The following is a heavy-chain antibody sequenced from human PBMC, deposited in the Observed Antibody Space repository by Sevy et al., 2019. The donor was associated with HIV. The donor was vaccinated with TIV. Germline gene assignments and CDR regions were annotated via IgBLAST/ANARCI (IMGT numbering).Heavy chain of an antibody. J-gene: IGHJ4*02. CDR2: ISGTGDYK. CDR3: AKKMGGGSGMAFLVDY. CDR1: GFTFSNFA. D-gene: IGHD5-18*01. V-gene: IGHV3-23*01. Sequence: GGSLRLSCAASGFTFSNFAMGWVRQAPGKGLDWISVISGTGDYKYYADSVKGRFPVSRDNSKNRLSLQMNSLRAEDTAIFYCAKKMGGGSGMAFLVDYWGQGTLVTVSS.